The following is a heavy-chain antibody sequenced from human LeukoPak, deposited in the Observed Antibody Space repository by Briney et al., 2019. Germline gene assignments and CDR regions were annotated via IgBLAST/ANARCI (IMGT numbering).Heavy chain of an antibody. V-gene: IGHV3-7*01. D-gene: IGHD1-14*01. Sequence: PGGSLRPSCAASGFIFTDSWMSWVRQAPGKGLEWVANIRHDGSQTYYLDSVKGRFTISRDNAENEVYLEMNNLRGADTAVYYCATGANLFQFWGQGTLVTVSS. CDR1: GFIFTDSW. J-gene: IGHJ4*02. CDR2: IRHDGSQT. CDR3: ATGANLFQF.